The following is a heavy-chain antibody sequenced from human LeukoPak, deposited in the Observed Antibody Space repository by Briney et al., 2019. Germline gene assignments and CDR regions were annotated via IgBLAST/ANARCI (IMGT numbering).Heavy chain of an antibody. CDR2: IKSKTDGGTT. CDR1: GFTFSNAW. CDR3: TTEGAYYGSGSYHYFDY. V-gene: IGHV3-15*01. J-gene: IGHJ4*02. D-gene: IGHD3-10*01. Sequence: PGGFLRLSCAASGFTFSNAWMSWVRQAPGKGLEWVGRIKSKTDGGTTDYAAPVKGRFTISRDDSKNTLYLQMNSLKTEDTAVYYCTTEGAYYGSGSYHYFDYWGQGTLVTVSS.